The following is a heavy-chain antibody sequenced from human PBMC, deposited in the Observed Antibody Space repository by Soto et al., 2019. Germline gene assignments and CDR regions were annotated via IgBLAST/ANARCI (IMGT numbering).Heavy chain of an antibody. CDR1: GFTFSSYW. V-gene: IGHV3-74*01. J-gene: IGHJ6*03. CDR3: ARDEGYMDV. Sequence: GGSLRLSCAASGFTFSSYWMHWVRQAPGKGLVWVSRINRDGSTTSYADSVKGRFTISRDNGGNTLYLQMNSLRPEDTAVYYCARDEGYMDVWGKGTTVTVSS. CDR2: INRDGSTT.